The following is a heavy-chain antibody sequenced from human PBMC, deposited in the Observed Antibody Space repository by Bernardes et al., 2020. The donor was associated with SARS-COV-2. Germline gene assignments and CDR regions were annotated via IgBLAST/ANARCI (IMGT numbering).Heavy chain of an antibody. D-gene: IGHD3-3*01. J-gene: IGHJ4*02. V-gene: IGHV3-23*01. Sequence: VGSLRLSCAASGFTFSSYAMSWVRQAPGKGLEWVSAISGSGGSTYYADSVKGRFTISRDNSKNTLYLQMNSLRAEDTAVYYCAKDPKYYDFWSGYSFWGQGTLVTVSS. CDR2: ISGSGGST. CDR3: AKDPKYYDFWSGYSF. CDR1: GFTFSSYA.